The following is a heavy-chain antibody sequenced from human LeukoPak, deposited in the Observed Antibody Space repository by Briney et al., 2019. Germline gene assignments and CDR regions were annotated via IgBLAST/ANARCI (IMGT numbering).Heavy chain of an antibody. CDR3: ASGGPDYYDSSGYYPGPPDY. CDR2: IWYDGSNK. Sequence: PGRSLRLSCAASGFTFSSYGMHWVRQAPGKGLEWVAVIWYDGSNKYYADSVKGRFTISRDNSKNTLYLQMNSLRAEDTAVYYCASGGPDYYDSSGYYPGPPDYWGQGTLVTVSS. J-gene: IGHJ4*02. D-gene: IGHD3-22*01. CDR1: GFTFSSYG. V-gene: IGHV3-33*01.